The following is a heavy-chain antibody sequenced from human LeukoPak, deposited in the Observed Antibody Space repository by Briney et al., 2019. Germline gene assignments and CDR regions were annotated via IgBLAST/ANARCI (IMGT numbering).Heavy chain of an antibody. J-gene: IGHJ6*02. Sequence: SVKVSCKASGGTFSSYAISWVRQAPGQGLEWMGGIIPIFGPADYAQKFQGRVTITADESTSTAYMELSSLRSEDTAVYYCARGRYCSGGSCYPYYYYGMDVWGQGTTVT. CDR3: ARGRYCSGGSCYPYYYYGMDV. CDR1: GGTFSSYA. D-gene: IGHD2-15*01. V-gene: IGHV1-69*13. CDR2: IIPIFGPA.